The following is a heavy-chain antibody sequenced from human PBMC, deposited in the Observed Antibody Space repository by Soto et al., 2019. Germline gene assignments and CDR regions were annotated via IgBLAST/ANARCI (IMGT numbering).Heavy chain of an antibody. J-gene: IGHJ6*03. V-gene: IGHV3-66*01. CDR3: ARAIGSTFYAYMDV. D-gene: IGHD3-16*01. CDR2: IYSGGST. Sequence: GGSLRLSCAASGFTVSSNYMSWVRQAPGKGLEWVSVIYSGGSTYYADSVKGRFTISRDNSKNTLYLQMNSLRAEDTAVYYCARAIGSTFYAYMDVWGKVTTVTSP. CDR1: GFTVSSNY.